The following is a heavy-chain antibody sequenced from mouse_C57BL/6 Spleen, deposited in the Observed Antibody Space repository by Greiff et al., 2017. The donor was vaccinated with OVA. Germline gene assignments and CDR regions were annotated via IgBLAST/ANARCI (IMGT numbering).Heavy chain of an antibody. V-gene: IGHV1-82*01. CDR2: IYPGDGDT. Sequence: QVQLKQSGPELVKPGASVKISCKASGYAFSSSWMNWVKQRPGKGLEWIGRIYPGDGDTNYNGKFKGKATLTADKSSSTAYMQLSSLTSEDSAVYFCARFLDGYYYFDYWGQGTTLTVSS. CDR3: ARFLDGYYYFDY. J-gene: IGHJ2*01. D-gene: IGHD2-3*01. CDR1: GYAFSSSW.